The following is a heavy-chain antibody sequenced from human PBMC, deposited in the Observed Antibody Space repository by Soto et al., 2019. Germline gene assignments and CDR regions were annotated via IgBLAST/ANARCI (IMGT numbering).Heavy chain of an antibody. Sequence: GASVKVSCKASGGTFSSYAISWVRQAPGQGLEWMGGIIPIFGTANYAQKFQGRVTITADESTSTAYMELSSLRSEDTAVYYCAETSYYSDSSGPPAHNWFDPWGQGTLVTVSS. CDR2: IIPIFGTA. D-gene: IGHD3-22*01. CDR1: GGTFSSYA. J-gene: IGHJ5*02. V-gene: IGHV1-69*13. CDR3: AETSYYSDSSGPPAHNWFDP.